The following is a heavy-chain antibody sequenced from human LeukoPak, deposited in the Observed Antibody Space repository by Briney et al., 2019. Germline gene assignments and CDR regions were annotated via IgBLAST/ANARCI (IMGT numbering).Heavy chain of an antibody. V-gene: IGHV1-2*02. CDR2: INPNSGGT. D-gene: IGHD6-13*01. CDR1: GYTFSGSY. Sequence: ASVKVSCKASGYTFSGSYMHWVRQAPGQGLEWMGWINPNSGGTNYAQKFQGRVTMTRDTSISTAYMELSRLSSDDTAVYYCARDLGNSRVTCGMDVWGQGTTVTVSS. CDR3: ARDLGNSRVTCGMDV. J-gene: IGHJ6*02.